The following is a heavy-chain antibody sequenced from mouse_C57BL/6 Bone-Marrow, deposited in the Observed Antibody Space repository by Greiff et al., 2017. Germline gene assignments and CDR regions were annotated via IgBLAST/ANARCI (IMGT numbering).Heavy chain of an antibody. CDR1: GFSLTSYG. Sequence: VKLVESGPGLVAPSQSLSITCTVSGFSLTSYGVHWVRQPPGKGLEWLVVIWSDGSTTYNSALKSRLSISKDNSKSQVFLKMNSLQTDDTAMYYCARHNYYGSSFYYAMDYWGQGTSVTVSS. V-gene: IGHV2-6-1*01. CDR3: ARHNYYGSSFYYAMDY. J-gene: IGHJ4*01. CDR2: IWSDGST. D-gene: IGHD1-1*01.